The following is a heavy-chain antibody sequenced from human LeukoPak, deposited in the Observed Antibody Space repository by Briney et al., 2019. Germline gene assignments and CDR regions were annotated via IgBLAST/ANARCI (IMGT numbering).Heavy chain of an antibody. CDR1: GFTFSSYS. J-gene: IGHJ4*02. Sequence: PGGSLRLSCAASGFTFSSYSMNWVRQAPGKGLEWVSSISSSSTYIYYADSVKGRFTIPRDNAKNSLYLQMNSLRAEDTAVYYCARTYGDYIYYFDYWGQGTLVTVSS. CDR2: ISSSSTYI. D-gene: IGHD4-17*01. CDR3: ARTYGDYIYYFDY. V-gene: IGHV3-21*01.